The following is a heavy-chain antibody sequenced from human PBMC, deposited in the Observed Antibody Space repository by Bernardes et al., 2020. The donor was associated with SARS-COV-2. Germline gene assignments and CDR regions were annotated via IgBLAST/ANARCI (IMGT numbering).Heavy chain of an antibody. D-gene: IGHD2-2*01. CDR2: IYYSGST. CDR3: ARANDCSSTSCYRPAFDI. J-gene: IGHJ3*02. Sequence: TLSITCTVSGGSISSYYWSWIRQPPGKGLEWIGYIYYSGSTNYNPSLKSRVTISVDTSKNQFSLKLSSVTAADTAVYYCARANDCSSTSCYRPAFDIWGQGTMVTVSS. CDR1: GGSISSYY. V-gene: IGHV4-59*01.